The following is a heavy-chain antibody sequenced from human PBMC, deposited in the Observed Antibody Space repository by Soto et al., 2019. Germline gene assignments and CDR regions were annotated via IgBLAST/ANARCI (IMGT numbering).Heavy chain of an antibody. CDR1: AFTFSSYA. V-gene: IGHV3-23*01. J-gene: IGHJ4*02. Sequence: EVQLLESGGGLVQPGGSLRLSCAASAFTFSSYAMSWVRQAPGKGLEWVSAISGSGGSTYYADSVKGRFTISRDNSKNTPYLQMNSLRAEDTAVYYCAKDYADIVVVPAAHPYYFDSGGQGTLVTVSS. D-gene: IGHD2-2*01. CDR2: ISGSGGST. CDR3: AKDYADIVVVPAAHPYYFDS.